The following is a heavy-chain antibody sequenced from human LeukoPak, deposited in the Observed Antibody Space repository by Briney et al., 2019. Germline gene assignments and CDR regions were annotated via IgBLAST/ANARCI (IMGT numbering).Heavy chain of an antibody. CDR3: ARDLGGQHSGSYYGDY. V-gene: IGHV3-21*01. CDR1: GFTFSSYS. D-gene: IGHD1-26*01. CDR2: ISSSSSYI. J-gene: IGHJ4*02. Sequence: GGSLRLSCAASGFTFSSYSMNWVRQAPGKGLECLSSISSSSSYIYYADSVKGRFTISRDNAKNSLYLQMNSVRAEDTAVYNCARDLGGQHSGSYYGDYWGQGTLVTVSS.